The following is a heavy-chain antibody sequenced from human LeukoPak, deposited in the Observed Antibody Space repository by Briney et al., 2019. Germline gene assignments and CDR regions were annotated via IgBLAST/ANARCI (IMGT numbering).Heavy chain of an antibody. V-gene: IGHV1-2*02. CDR1: GYTFTGYY. CDR3: ARGARFRSYGSGTYYTSLPFDP. CDR2: INPNSGGT. J-gene: IGHJ5*02. Sequence: GASVKVSCKASGYTFTGYYMHWVRQAPGQGLEWMRWINPNSGGTNYAQKFQGRVTMTRDTSISTAYMELSRLRSDDTAVYYCARGARFRSYGSGTYYTSLPFDPWGQGTLVTVYS. D-gene: IGHD3-10*01.